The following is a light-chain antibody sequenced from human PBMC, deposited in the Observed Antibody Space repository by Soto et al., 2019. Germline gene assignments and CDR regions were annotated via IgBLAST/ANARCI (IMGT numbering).Light chain of an antibody. CDR1: SSDVGSYNL. CDR2: EGS. CDR3: CSYAGSSTLYV. J-gene: IGLJ1*01. V-gene: IGLV2-23*01. Sequence: QLVLTQPASVSGSPGQSITISCTGTSSDVGSYNLVSWYQQHPGKAPKLMIYEGSKRPSGVSNRFSGSKSGNTASLTISGLQAEDEAYYYCCSYAGSSTLYVFGTGTKLTVL.